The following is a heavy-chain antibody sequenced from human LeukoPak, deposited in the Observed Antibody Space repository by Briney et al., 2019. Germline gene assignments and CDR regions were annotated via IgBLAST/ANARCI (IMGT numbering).Heavy chain of an antibody. V-gene: IGHV4-34*01. CDR1: GGSFSGYY. D-gene: IGHD3-10*01. CDR3: ARVGPTMVRGVPNYFDY. Sequence: SETLSLTCAVYGGSFSGYYWSWIRQPPGKGLEWIGEINHSGSTNYNPSLKSRVTISVDTSKNQFSLKLSSVTAADTAVYYCARVGPTMVRGVPNYFDYWGQGTLVTVSS. CDR2: INHSGST. J-gene: IGHJ4*02.